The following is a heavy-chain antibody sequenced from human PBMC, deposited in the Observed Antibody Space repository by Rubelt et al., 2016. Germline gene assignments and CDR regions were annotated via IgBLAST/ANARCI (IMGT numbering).Heavy chain of an antibody. CDR1: GGSFSGYY. V-gene: IGHV4-34*01. Sequence: QVQLQQWGAGLLKPSETLSLTCAVYGGSFSGYYWSWIRQPPGKGLEWIGEINHSGSTNYNPPLKSRVTISVDTSKTQFSLKLSAVTAADTAVYYCARGKEGLGVTMMDYWGQGTLVTVSS. J-gene: IGHJ4*02. CDR3: ARGKEGLGVTMMDY. CDR2: INHSGST. D-gene: IGHD3-22*01.